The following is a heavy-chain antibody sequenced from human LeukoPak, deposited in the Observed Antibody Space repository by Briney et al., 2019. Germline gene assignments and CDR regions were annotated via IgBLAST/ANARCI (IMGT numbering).Heavy chain of an antibody. CDR1: GFTFSSYW. V-gene: IGHV3-7*01. CDR2: IKQDGNEK. D-gene: IGHD4-17*01. Sequence: GGSLRLSCAASGFTFSSYWMSWVRQAPGKGLEWVANIKQDGNEKYYVDSVKGRFTISRDNAKNSLYLQMNSLRAGDTAVYYCARSEYGDYNGFDYWGQGTLVTVSS. J-gene: IGHJ4*02. CDR3: ARSEYGDYNGFDY.